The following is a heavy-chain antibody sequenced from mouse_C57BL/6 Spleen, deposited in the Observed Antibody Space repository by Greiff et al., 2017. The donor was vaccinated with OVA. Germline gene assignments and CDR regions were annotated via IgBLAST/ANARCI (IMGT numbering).Heavy chain of an antibody. CDR2: IYPGSGST. D-gene: IGHD1-1*01. J-gene: IGHJ2*01. CDR3: AREGITTVVADY. V-gene: IGHV1-55*01. Sequence: QVQLQQPGAELVKPGASVKMSCKASGYTFTSYWITWVKQRPGQGLEWIGDIYPGSGSTNYNEKFKSKATLTVDTSSSTAYVQLSSLTSEDSAVYYCAREGITTVVADYWGQGTTLTVSS. CDR1: GYTFTSYW.